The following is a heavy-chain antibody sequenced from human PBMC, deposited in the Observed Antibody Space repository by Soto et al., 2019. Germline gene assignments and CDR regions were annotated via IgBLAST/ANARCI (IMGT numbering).Heavy chain of an antibody. Sequence: EVQLVESGGGLVRPGESLRLSCAASGFTFTSAWINWVRQAPGKGLEWAGRIKSKTDGGTVDYGAPVKGRFTISRDDSKNTAHLQMNSLRNEDTAVYYCTTAERGGSYYSDYWGQGTLVTVSS. CDR3: TTAERGGSYYSDY. CDR1: GFTFTSAW. D-gene: IGHD1-26*01. CDR2: IKSKTDGGTV. V-gene: IGHV3-15*07. J-gene: IGHJ4*02.